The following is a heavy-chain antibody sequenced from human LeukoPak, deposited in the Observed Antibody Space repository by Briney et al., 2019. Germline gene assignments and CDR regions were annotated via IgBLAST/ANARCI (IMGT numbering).Heavy chain of an antibody. Sequence: GESLQISCKGSGYSFTNSWIAWVRQMPGKGLEWMGNIDPGDSDTTYSPSFQGQVTISADKSISTAYLQWSSLKASDSAMYYCARLMANTWGVFDFWGQGTLVTVSS. CDR2: IDPGDSDT. J-gene: IGHJ4*02. V-gene: IGHV5-51*01. CDR3: ARLMANTWGVFDF. D-gene: IGHD5-24*01. CDR1: GYSFTNSW.